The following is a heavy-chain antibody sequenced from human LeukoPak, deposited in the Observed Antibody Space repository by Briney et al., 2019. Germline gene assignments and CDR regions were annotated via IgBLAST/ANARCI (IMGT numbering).Heavy chain of an antibody. CDR3: ATLASGYSSPFDY. CDR2: LSSSSSYI. D-gene: IGHD6-13*01. CDR1: GXTFSSYS. Sequence: GGSLRLSCAASGXTFSSYSMNWVRQAPGKGLEWVSSLSSSSSYIYYADSVKGRFTISRDNSTNTLYAEMTSLRAEDTAVYYCATLASGYSSPFDYWGQGTLVTVSS. J-gene: IGHJ4*02. V-gene: IGHV3-21*04.